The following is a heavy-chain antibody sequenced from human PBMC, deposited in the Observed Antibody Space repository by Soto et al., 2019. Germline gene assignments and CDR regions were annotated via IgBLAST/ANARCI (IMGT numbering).Heavy chain of an antibody. CDR2: IYYSGST. Sequence: PSETLSLTCTVSGGSISSGGYYWSWIRQHPEKGLEWIGYIYYSGSTYYNPSLKSRVTISVDTSKNQFSLKLSSVTAADTAVYYCARDRYDILTGYSQSPYYYYGMDVWGQGTTVTVSS. V-gene: IGHV4-31*03. D-gene: IGHD3-9*01. CDR1: GGSISSGGYY. J-gene: IGHJ6*02. CDR3: ARDRYDILTGYSQSPYYYYGMDV.